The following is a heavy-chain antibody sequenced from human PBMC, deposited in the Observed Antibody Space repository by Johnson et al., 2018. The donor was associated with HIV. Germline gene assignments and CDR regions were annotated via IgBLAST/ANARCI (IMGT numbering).Heavy chain of an antibody. D-gene: IGHD4-23*01. V-gene: IGHV3-74*01. J-gene: IGHJ3*02. CDR2: INSDGSSP. Sequence: VQLVESGGGLVQPGGSLRLSCAASGFTLSSYWMHWVRQAPGKGLVWVSRINSDGSSPSYADSVQGRFTISRDNAKNTLYLQMNSLRAEDTAVYYCARDDYGGLDAFDIWGQGTMVTVSS. CDR3: ARDDYGGLDAFDI. CDR1: GFTLSSYW.